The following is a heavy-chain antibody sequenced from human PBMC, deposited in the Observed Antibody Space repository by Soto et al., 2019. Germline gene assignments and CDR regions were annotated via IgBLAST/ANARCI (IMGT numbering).Heavy chain of an antibody. V-gene: IGHV3-30*03. CDR2: ISYDGSNK. CDR3: AETENCDYGLLLAFDI. CDR1: GFTFSSYG. J-gene: IGHJ3*02. Sequence: QVQLVESGGGVVQPGRSLRLSCAASGFTFSSYGMHWVRQAPGKGLEWVAVISYDGSNKYYADSVKGRFTISRDNSKNTLYLHMNSLRAEDTAVYYCAETENCDYGLLLAFDIWCQGTMVTVS. D-gene: IGHD4-17*01.